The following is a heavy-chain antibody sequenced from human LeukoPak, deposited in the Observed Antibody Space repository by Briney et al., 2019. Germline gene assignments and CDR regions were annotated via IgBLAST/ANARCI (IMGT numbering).Heavy chain of an antibody. CDR1: GFTFSSYW. CDR3: ARAAPGQQLAKYFQH. V-gene: IGHV3-7*01. CDR2: IKQDGSEK. D-gene: IGHD6-13*01. Sequence: GGSLRLSCAASGFTFSSYWMSWVRQAPGKGLEWVANIKQDGSEKYYVDSVKGRFTISRDNAKNSLYLQMNSLRAEDTAVYYCARAAPGQQLAKYFQHWGQGTLVTVSS. J-gene: IGHJ1*01.